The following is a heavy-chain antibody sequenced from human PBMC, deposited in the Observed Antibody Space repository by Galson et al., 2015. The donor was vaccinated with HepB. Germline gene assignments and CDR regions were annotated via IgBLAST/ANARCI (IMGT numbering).Heavy chain of an antibody. J-gene: IGHJ4*02. Sequence: SLRLSCAASGFTFSSYAMHWVRQAPGKGLEWVAVISYDGSNKYYADSVRGRFTISRDNAKNTLYLQMNSLRAEDAAVYYCATLGSVDYWGQGTLVTVSS. CDR3: ATLGSVDY. V-gene: IGHV3-30*04. D-gene: IGHD6-19*01. CDR1: GFTFSSYA. CDR2: ISYDGSNK.